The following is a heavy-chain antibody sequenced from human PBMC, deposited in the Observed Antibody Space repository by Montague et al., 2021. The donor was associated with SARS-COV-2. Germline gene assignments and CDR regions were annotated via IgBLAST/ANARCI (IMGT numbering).Heavy chain of an antibody. CDR1: GGSFSTYS. Sequence: SETLSLTCAVHGGSFSTYSWNWIRQPPGKGLEWIGEIHHGGSTNYNPSLKSRVTISADTFKNQFSLKLTSVAAADPAVYYCARLGDGVVPSPILGVGPYYSYYYMDVWGKGTTVTVSS. J-gene: IGHJ6*03. CDR2: IHHGGST. D-gene: IGHD3-10*01. V-gene: IGHV4-34*01. CDR3: ARLGDGVVPSPILGVGPYYSYYYMDV.